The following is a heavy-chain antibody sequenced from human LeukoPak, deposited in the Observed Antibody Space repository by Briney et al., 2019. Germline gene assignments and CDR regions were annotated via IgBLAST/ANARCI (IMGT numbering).Heavy chain of an antibody. D-gene: IGHD2-15*01. CDR1: GFTFSSYG. CDR3: LGYCSGGSCYSGDY. V-gene: IGHV3-30*02. CDR2: IRYDGSNK. Sequence: PGGSLRLSCAASGFTFSSYGMHWVRQAPGKGLEWVAFIRYDGSNKYYADSVKGRFTISRDNSKNTLYLQMNSLRAEDTAVYYCLGYCSGGSCYSGDYWGQGTLVTVSS. J-gene: IGHJ4*02.